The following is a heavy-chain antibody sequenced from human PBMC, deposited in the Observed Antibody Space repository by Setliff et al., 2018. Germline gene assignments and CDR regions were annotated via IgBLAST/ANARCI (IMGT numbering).Heavy chain of an antibody. J-gene: IGHJ3*01. CDR2: IYTSGGGGS. CDR3: ARNWGSGAFDV. D-gene: IGHD7-27*01. V-gene: IGHV4-61*09. Sequence: PSETLSLTCSVSGGSISSGSYYWSWIRQPAGKGLEWIGHIYTSGGGGSNYNSSLSSRVTISVDTPRNQFSLNLGSVTAADPALYYCARNWGSGAFDVWGQGTMVTVSS. CDR1: GGSISSGSYY.